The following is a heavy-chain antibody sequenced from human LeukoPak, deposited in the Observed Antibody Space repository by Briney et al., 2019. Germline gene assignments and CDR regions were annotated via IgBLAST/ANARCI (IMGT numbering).Heavy chain of an antibody. CDR2: INQDGSEK. V-gene: IGHV3-7*01. CDR3: AREDCSGGSCYSKYYFNY. Sequence: GGSLRLSCSASEFTFSNFWMSWVRQAPGKGPEWVANINQDGSEKYYVDSVKGRFTISRDNAETSLHLQMNSLRAEDTAVYYCAREDCSGGSCYSKYYFNYWGQGTLVTVSS. D-gene: IGHD2-15*01. CDR1: EFTFSNFW. J-gene: IGHJ4*02.